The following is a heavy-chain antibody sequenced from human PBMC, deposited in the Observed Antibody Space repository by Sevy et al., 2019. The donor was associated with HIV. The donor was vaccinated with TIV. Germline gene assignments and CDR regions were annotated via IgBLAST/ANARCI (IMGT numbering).Heavy chain of an antibody. Sequence: ASVKVSCKASGGTFSSYAISWVRQAPGQGLEWMGGIIPIFGTANYAQKFQGRVTITAEECTSTAYMELSSLSSEDMAVYYCASETGSGRYSSSWYFGWFDPWGQGTLVTVSS. V-gene: IGHV1-69*13. CDR2: IIPIFGTA. D-gene: IGHD6-13*01. CDR3: ASETGSGRYSSSWYFGWFDP. CDR1: GGTFSSYA. J-gene: IGHJ5*02.